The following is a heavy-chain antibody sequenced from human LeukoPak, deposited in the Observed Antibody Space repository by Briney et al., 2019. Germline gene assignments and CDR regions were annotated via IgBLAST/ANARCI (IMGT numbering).Heavy chain of an antibody. D-gene: IGHD3-10*01. CDR3: ARDRPLLWFGELLSRYFDY. J-gene: IGHJ4*02. Sequence: QKLQGRVTMTTDTSTSTAYMELRSLRSDDTAVYYCARDRPLLWFGELLSRYFDYWGQGTLVTVSS. V-gene: IGHV1-18*01.